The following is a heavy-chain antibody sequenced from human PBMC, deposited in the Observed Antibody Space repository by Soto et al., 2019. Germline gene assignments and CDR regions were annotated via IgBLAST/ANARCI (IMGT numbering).Heavy chain of an antibody. D-gene: IGHD5-18*01. J-gene: IGHJ6*04. V-gene: IGHV4-59*01. CDR3: TSLLQTDTATAPYYYYYGMDV. Sequence: SETLSLTCTVSGGSISSYYWSWIRQPPGKGLEWIGYIYYSGSTNYNPSLKSRVTISVDTSKNQFSLKLSSVTAADTAVYYCTSLLQTDTATAPYYYYYGMDVWGKGTTVTVSS. CDR1: GGSISSYY. CDR2: IYYSGST.